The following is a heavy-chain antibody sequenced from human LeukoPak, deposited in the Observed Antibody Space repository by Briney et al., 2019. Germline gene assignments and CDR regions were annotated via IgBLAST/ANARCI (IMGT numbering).Heavy chain of an antibody. Sequence: PGGSLRLSCTASGFTFSSYSMNWVRQAPGKGLEWVSYISSSTSTIYYTDSVKGRFTISRDNAKNSLYLQMNSLRAEDTAVFYCARGRYCSGGGCHYFDYWGQGTLVTVSS. CDR3: ARGRYCSGGGCHYFDY. CDR1: GFTFSSYS. CDR2: ISSSTSTI. D-gene: IGHD2-15*01. J-gene: IGHJ4*02. V-gene: IGHV3-48*01.